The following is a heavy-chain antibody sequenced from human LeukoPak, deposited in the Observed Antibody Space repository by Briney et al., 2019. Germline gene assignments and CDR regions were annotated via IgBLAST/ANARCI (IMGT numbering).Heavy chain of an antibody. CDR2: ISSSSSTI. CDR1: GFTFSSYS. Sequence: SGGSPRLSCAASGFTFSSYSMTWVRQAPGKGLEWVSYISSSSSTIYYADSVKGRFTISRDNAKNSLYLQMNSLRAEDTAVYYCARGANDDFPLGIDYYGMDVWGQGTTVTVSS. J-gene: IGHJ6*02. V-gene: IGHV3-48*01. CDR3: ARGANDDFPLGIDYYGMDV. D-gene: IGHD3-3*01.